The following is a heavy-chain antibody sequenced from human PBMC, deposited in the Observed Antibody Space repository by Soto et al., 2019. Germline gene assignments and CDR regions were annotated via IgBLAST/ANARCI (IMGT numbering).Heavy chain of an antibody. CDR3: ASRIDGVFDY. Sequence: QVQLVQSGAEVKKPGSSVKVSCKASGGTFSSYAISWVRQAPGQGLEWMGGIIPICGTANYAQKFQGRVTITADESTSTAYVELSSLRSEVTDLYYCASRIDGVFDYWGQGTLVTVSS. V-gene: IGHV1-69*01. CDR1: GGTFSSYA. J-gene: IGHJ4*02. CDR2: IIPICGTA. D-gene: IGHD3-10*01.